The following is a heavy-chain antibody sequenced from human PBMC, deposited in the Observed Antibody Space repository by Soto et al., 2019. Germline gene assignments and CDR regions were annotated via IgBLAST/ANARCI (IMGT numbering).Heavy chain of an antibody. Sequence: EVQLVESGGGLVKPGGSLRLSCAASGFTFSNAWMSWVRQAPGKGLEWVGRIKSKTDGGTTDYAAPVKGRFTISRDDSKNTLYLQMNSLKTEDTAVYYCTSHSHNWNYPNYYYYYMDVWGKGTTVTVSS. V-gene: IGHV3-15*01. D-gene: IGHD1-7*01. CDR3: TSHSHNWNYPNYYYYYMDV. CDR2: IKSKTDGGTT. CDR1: GFTFSNAW. J-gene: IGHJ6*03.